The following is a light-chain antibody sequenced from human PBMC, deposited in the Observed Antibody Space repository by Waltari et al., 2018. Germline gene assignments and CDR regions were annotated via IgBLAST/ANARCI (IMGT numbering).Light chain of an antibody. V-gene: IGKV4-1*01. CDR2: WAS. CDR1: XPLLPSCNSKNC. Sequence: FVMTQSPDSLTVXLGERATVNCNSXXPLLPSCNSKNCLAWYQQKPRQPPKLLIYWASARESGVPDRFSGSGSGTDFTLTINGLQAEDVAVYYCQQYYGSPGTFGQGTRVEIK. CDR3: QQYYGSPGT. J-gene: IGKJ1*01.